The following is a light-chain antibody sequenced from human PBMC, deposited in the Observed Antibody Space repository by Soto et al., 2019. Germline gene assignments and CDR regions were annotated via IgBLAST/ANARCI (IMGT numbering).Light chain of an antibody. CDR3: CSYAGSSLWV. J-gene: IGLJ3*02. Sequence: QSALTQPRSVSGSPGQSVTISCTGTSSDVGACNYVSWYQHHPGKAPKLVIYDVTKRPSGVPDRFAGSKSGNTASLTISGLQAEDEADYYCCSYAGSSLWVFGGRTKLTVL. V-gene: IGLV2-11*01. CDR2: DVT. CDR1: SSDVGACNY.